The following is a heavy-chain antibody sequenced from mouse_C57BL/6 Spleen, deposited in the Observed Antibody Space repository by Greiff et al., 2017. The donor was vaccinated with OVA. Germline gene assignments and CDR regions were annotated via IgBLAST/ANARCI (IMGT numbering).Heavy chain of an antibody. CDR1: GFTFSDYG. J-gene: IGHJ3*01. V-gene: IGHV5-17*01. CDR3: ARLTGSGFAY. CDR2: ISSGGSTI. Sequence: EVQVVESGGGLVKPGGSLKLSCAASGFTFSDYGMHWVRQAPEKGLEWVAYISSGGSTINYADTVKGRFTISRDNAKNTLFRQLTSLRSEDTAMYYCARLTGSGFAYWGQGTLVTVSA. D-gene: IGHD4-1*01.